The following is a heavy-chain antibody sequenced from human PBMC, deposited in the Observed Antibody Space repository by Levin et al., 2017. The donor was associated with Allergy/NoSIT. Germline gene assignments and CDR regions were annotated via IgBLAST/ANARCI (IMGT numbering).Heavy chain of an antibody. D-gene: IGHD3-16*02. Sequence: LSLTCAASGFTFSSYWMSWVRQAPGKGLEWVANIKQDGSEKYYVDSVKGRFTISRDNAKNSLYLQMNSLRAEDTAVYYCAREAAPYDYVWGSYRFTGGAFDIWGQGTMVTVSS. J-gene: IGHJ3*02. CDR2: IKQDGSEK. CDR1: GFTFSSYW. V-gene: IGHV3-7*01. CDR3: AREAAPYDYVWGSYRFTGGAFDI.